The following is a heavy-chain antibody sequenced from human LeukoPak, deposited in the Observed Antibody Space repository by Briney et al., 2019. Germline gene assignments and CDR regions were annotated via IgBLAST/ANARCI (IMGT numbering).Heavy chain of an antibody. Sequence: SETLSPTCTVSGGSISSGGNYWSWGRQHPGKGLEWIGYIYYSGSTYYNPSLKSRVTISVDTAKNQFSLKLRSVTAADTAVYYCARLSAYDILTGDAFDIWGQGTMVTVSS. CDR2: IYYSGST. J-gene: IGHJ3*02. CDR1: GGSISSGGNY. CDR3: ARLSAYDILTGDAFDI. V-gene: IGHV4-31*03. D-gene: IGHD3-9*01.